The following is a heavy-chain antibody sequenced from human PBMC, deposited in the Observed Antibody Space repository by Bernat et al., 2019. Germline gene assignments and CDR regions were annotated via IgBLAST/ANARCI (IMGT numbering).Heavy chain of an antibody. D-gene: IGHD3-22*01. V-gene: IGHV3-9*01. CDR3: AKTYYYDSSGYLLADAFDI. Sequence: VQLVESGGGVVQPGRSLRLSCAASGFTFSSYAMHWVRQAPGKGLEWVSGISWNSGSIGYADSVKGRFTISRDNAKNSLYLQMNSLRAEDTALYYCAKTYYYDSSGYLLADAFDIWGQGTMVTVSS. J-gene: IGHJ3*02. CDR1: GFTFSSYA. CDR2: ISWNSGSI.